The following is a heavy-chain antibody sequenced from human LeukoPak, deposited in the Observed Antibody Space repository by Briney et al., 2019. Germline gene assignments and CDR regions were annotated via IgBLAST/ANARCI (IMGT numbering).Heavy chain of an antibody. V-gene: IGHV4-34*01. J-gene: IGHJ1*01. CDR3: ARGRRAYYYGSGSFLDYFQH. Sequence: PSETLSLTCAVYGGSFSGYYWSWIRPPPGKGLEWIGEINHSGSTNYNPSLKSRVTISVDTSKNQFSLKLSSVTAADTAVYYCARGRRAYYYGSGSFLDYFQHWGQGTLVTVS. D-gene: IGHD3-10*01. CDR2: INHSGST. CDR1: GGSFSGYY.